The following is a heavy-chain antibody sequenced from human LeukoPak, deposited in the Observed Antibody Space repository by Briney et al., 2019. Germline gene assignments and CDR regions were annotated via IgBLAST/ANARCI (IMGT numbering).Heavy chain of an antibody. D-gene: IGHD5-24*01. CDR3: AKDGEMAKLSLIDFDY. Sequence: PGGSLRLSCAASGFTFSSYGMHWVRQAPGKGREWGAFIRYDGSNQYYAHSVKGRFTISRDNSKNTLYLQMTSLRAEDTAVYYCAKDGEMAKLSLIDFDYWGQGTLVTVSS. CDR2: IRYDGSNQ. CDR1: GFTFSSYG. V-gene: IGHV3-30*02. J-gene: IGHJ4*02.